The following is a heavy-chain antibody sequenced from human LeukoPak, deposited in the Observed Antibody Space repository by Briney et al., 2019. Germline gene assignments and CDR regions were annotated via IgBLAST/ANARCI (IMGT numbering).Heavy chain of an antibody. CDR2: ISSSGSTI. CDR3: AGTLAYCTSSVCYFKY. CDR1: GFTFSDYY. D-gene: IGHD6-19*01. Sequence: GGSLRLSCAASGFTFSDYYMSWIRQAPGKGLEWVSYISSSGSTIYYADSVKGRFTISRDNAKNSLYLQMNSLRAEDTAVYYCAGTLAYCTSSVCYFKYWGQGTLVTVSS. V-gene: IGHV3-11*01. J-gene: IGHJ4*02.